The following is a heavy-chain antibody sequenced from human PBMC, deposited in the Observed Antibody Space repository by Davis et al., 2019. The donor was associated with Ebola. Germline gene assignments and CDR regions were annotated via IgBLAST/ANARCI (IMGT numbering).Heavy chain of an antibody. CDR2: ISYSGGTT. D-gene: IGHD3-9*01. Sequence: GESLKISCAASGFTFTTYALTWVRQAPGQGLEWVSTISYSGGTTYYADSVKGRFTISRNNSDNTVYLELTRLRAEDTGVYYCANGGYFDSLEIDSWGQGTLVIVSS. V-gene: IGHV3-23*01. CDR1: GFTFTTYA. CDR3: ANGGYFDSLEIDS. J-gene: IGHJ4*02.